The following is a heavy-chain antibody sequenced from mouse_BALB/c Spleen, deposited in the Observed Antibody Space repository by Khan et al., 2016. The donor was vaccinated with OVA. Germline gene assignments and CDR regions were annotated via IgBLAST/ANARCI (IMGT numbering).Heavy chain of an antibody. J-gene: IGHJ3*01. V-gene: IGHV3-2*02. CDR3: VKGRSY. CDR1: GYSITSDYA. CDR2: INYSGST. Sequence: EVQLQESGPGLVKPSQSLSLTCTVTGYSITSDYAWNWIRQFPENRLEWMGYINYSGSTSKKPSLKSRMSISRDTSKNQIFLQLNSVTTEATATYYCVKGRSYWGQGTLVTVSA.